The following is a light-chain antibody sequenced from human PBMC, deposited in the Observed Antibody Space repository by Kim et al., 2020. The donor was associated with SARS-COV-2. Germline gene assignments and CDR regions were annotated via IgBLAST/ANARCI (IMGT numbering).Light chain of an antibody. V-gene: IGKV3-20*01. J-gene: IGKJ2*01. CDR3: QQYGSSPPYT. CDR2: GVS. CDR1: QSVSSSY. Sequence: ENVLTQSPGTLSLSPGERATLSCRASQSVSSSYLAWYQQKPGQAPRLLIYGVSSRATGIPDRFSGSGSGTDFTLTISRLEPEDFAVYYCQQYGSSPPYTFGQGTKLEL.